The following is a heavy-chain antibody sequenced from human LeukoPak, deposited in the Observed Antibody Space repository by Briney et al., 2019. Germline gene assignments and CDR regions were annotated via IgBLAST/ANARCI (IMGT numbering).Heavy chain of an antibody. V-gene: IGHV3-23*01. Sequence: GGSLRLSCAASGFTFSSSAMSWVRQAPGKGLEWVSSVRSSGGSTYYADPVKGRFTVSRDNSKNTLYLQMNSLRVEDTAVYSCAREGFGDYYFDYWGQGTLVTVSS. CDR2: VRSSGGST. CDR1: GFTFSSSA. D-gene: IGHD4-17*01. CDR3: AREGFGDYYFDY. J-gene: IGHJ4*02.